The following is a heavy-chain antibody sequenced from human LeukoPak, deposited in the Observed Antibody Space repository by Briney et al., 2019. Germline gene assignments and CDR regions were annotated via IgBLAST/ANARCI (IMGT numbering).Heavy chain of an antibody. CDR3: SVSVWELATHTGGSFDY. J-gene: IGHJ4*02. CDR2: IYHTGTT. V-gene: IGHV4-30-4*01. D-gene: IGHD1-26*01. Sequence: PSETLSLTCTVSGGLISRIEYYWGWVRQSPVKGLEWLGHIYHTGTTLYSPHLNNRLTVSVDSSKNQFSLTLNSVTAADTAVYCASVSVWELATHTGGSFDYWGRGILVTVSS. CDR1: GGLISRIEYY.